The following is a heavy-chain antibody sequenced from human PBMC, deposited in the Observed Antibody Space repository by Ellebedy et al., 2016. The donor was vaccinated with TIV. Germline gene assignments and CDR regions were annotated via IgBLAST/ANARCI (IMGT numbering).Heavy chain of an antibody. CDR3: ARAPPGSGPGY. CDR1: GFTFISYA. J-gene: IGHJ4*02. D-gene: IGHD6-19*01. CDR2: ISYDGSNT. V-gene: IGHV3-30-3*01. Sequence: GESLKISXAASGFTFISYAMHWVRQAPGKGLEWVAAISYDGSNTYYADSVKGRFTISRDNSKNTLYLQMNSLTPEDTAVYYSARAPPGSGPGYWGQGPLVTVSS.